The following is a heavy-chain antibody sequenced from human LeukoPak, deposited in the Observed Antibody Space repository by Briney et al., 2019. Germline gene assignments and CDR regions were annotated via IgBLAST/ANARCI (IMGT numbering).Heavy chain of an antibody. Sequence: GGSLRLSCAASGFTFKGYAMSWVRLTPGKGLDWVSGINSDGRSIIYADSVKGRFTISRDNAKNTLYLQMNSLRVEDTAVYYCTRGGSPPEALGDALDIWGQGTMVTVSS. CDR2: INSDGRSI. V-gene: IGHV3-74*01. CDR1: GFTFKGYA. CDR3: TRGGSPPEALGDALDI. J-gene: IGHJ3*02. D-gene: IGHD1-26*01.